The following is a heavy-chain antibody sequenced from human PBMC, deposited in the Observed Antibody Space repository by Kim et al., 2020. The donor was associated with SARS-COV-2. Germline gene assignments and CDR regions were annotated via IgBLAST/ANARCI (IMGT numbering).Heavy chain of an antibody. D-gene: IGHD2-15*01. Sequence: GGSLRLSCTGSGFIFDRFAMSWVRQAPGEGLEWVSSISGSGGATFYADPVRGRFTISRDNPKNTLYLQMNSLRAEDTAIYYCAKDEGPRYCIGGTCYDYDPQDGGQGTLATVSS. CDR2: ISGSGGAT. CDR3: AKDEGPRYCIGGTCYDYDPQD. J-gene: IGHJ4*02. V-gene: IGHV3-23*01. CDR1: GFIFDRFA.